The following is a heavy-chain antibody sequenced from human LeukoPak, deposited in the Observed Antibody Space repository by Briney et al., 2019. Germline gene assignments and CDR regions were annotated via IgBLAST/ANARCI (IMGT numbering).Heavy chain of an antibody. J-gene: IGHJ3*02. D-gene: IGHD3-22*01. CDR3: AKDWLVLLGLENALDI. Sequence: GGSLRLSCAASGFTFSSYAMSWVRQAPGKGLEWVSAISGSGGSTYYADSVKGRFTISRDNSKNTLYLQMNSLRAEDTAVYYCAKDWLVLLGLENALDIWGQGTMVTVSS. V-gene: IGHV3-23*01. CDR1: GFTFSSYA. CDR2: ISGSGGST.